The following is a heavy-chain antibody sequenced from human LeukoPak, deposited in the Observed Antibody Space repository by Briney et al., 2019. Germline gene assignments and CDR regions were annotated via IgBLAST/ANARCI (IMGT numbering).Heavy chain of an antibody. D-gene: IGHD6-19*01. CDR2: INPSGGST. Sequence: ASVKVSCKASGYTFTSYYMHWVRQAPGQGLEWMGIINPSGGSTSYAQKFQGRVTVTRDMSTSTVYMELSSLRSEDTAVYYCARDHTRSGWYGVEDEKDYWGQGTLVTVSS. V-gene: IGHV1-46*01. J-gene: IGHJ4*02. CDR1: GYTFTSYY. CDR3: ARDHTRSGWYGVEDEKDY.